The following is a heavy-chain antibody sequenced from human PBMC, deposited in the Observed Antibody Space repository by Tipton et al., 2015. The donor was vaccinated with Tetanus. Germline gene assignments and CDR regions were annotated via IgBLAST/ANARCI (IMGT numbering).Heavy chain of an antibody. CDR1: GGSISSYY. Sequence: LRLSCTVSGGSISSYYWSWIRQPAGKGLEWIGRIYTSGSTNYNPSLKSRVTMSVDTSKNQFSLKLSSVAAADTAVYYCARDGVGATDYWGQGTLVTVSS. V-gene: IGHV4-4*07. J-gene: IGHJ4*02. CDR3: ARDGVGATDY. D-gene: IGHD1-26*01. CDR2: IYTSGST.